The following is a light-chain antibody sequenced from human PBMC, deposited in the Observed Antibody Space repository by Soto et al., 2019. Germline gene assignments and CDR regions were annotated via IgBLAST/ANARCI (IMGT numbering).Light chain of an antibody. Sequence: EIVLTQSPATLSVSPGERATLSCRASQSVSSRLAWYQQKPGQAPSLLIYDASARATGIPARFSGSGSGTEFTLTISSLQSEDFAVYYCQQYIHWPTFGQGNKVEIK. V-gene: IGKV3-15*01. CDR3: QQYIHWPT. J-gene: IGKJ1*01. CDR1: QSVSSR. CDR2: DAS.